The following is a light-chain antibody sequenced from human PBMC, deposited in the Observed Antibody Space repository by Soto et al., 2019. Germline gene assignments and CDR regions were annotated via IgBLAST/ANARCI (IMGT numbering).Light chain of an antibody. Sequence: QLVLTQSPSASASLGASVMLTCTLSSGHSSYAIAWHQQQPEKGPRYLMKLNNDGSHSKGDGIPDRFSGSSSGAERYLTISSLQSEDEADYYCQTWGTGTVVFGGGTKLTVL. CDR2: LNNDGSH. CDR3: QTWGTGTVV. J-gene: IGLJ2*01. CDR1: SGHSSYA. V-gene: IGLV4-69*01.